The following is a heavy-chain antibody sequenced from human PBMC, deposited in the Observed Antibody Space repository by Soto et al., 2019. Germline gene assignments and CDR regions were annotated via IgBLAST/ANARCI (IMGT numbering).Heavy chain of an antibody. V-gene: IGHV4-30-4*01. Sequence: SETLSLTCSFSVDSISSVDYFWAWIRQPPGQALEYIGYIYKSATTYYNPSFESRVAISLDTSKSQFSLNVTSVTAADTAVYFCARGRYCLTGRCFPNWFDSWGQGTLVTVSS. D-gene: IGHD2-15*01. CDR3: ARGRYCLTGRCFPNWFDS. J-gene: IGHJ5*01. CDR2: IYKSATT. CDR1: VDSISSVDYF.